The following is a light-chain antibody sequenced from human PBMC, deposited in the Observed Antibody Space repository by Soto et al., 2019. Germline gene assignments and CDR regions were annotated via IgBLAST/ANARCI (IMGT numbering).Light chain of an antibody. J-gene: IGKJ1*01. CDR1: QSINTW. V-gene: IGKV1-5*01. Sequence: DIQMTQSPSTLSASVGDRVTISCRASQSINTWLAWLQQHPGKAPKLLIYATSHLETEVPPRFSGSGSGTEFTLTISGLQPEDFATYYCQQYIEYPWTFGQGTSVEI. CDR3: QQYIEYPWT. CDR2: ATS.